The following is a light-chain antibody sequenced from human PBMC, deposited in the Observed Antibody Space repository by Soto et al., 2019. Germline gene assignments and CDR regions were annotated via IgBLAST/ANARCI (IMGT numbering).Light chain of an antibody. V-gene: IGLV1-44*01. CDR1: SSNMGTNT. CDR2: VND. Sequence: QSALTQPPSASGTPGQRVTISCSGGSSNMGTNTVSWYQQVPGTAPKVLIYVNDQRPSGVPDRFSGSNSGTSASLAISGLQPEDEAEYYCVAWDDSLNGHGFGTGTKVTV. J-gene: IGLJ1*01. CDR3: VAWDDSLNGHG.